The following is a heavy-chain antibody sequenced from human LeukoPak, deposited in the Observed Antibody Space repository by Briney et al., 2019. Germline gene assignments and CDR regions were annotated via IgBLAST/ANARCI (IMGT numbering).Heavy chain of an antibody. J-gene: IGHJ4*02. D-gene: IGHD5-12*01. CDR1: GFTFSSYA. CDR3: AKDVDIVATTLLDY. Sequence: PGGSLRLSCAASGFTFSSYAMHWVRQAPGKGLEWVSAISGSGGSTYYADSVKGRFTISRDNSKNTLYLQMNSLRAEDTAVYYCAKDVDIVATTLLDYWGQGTLVTVSS. V-gene: IGHV3-23*01. CDR2: ISGSGGST.